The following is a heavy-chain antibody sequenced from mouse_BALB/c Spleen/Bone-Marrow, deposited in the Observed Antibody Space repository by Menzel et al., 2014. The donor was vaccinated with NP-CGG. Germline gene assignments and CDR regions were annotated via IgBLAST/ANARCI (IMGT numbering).Heavy chain of an antibody. Sequence: QVQLQQSGPGLVSPSQSLSITCTVSGFSLXGFGINWIRQPPGKGLEWLGMIWGDGTTDYNSALKSRLSIKKDNSKSQVFLKMNSLQAGDTAGYYCAREKYGNYYAMDYWGQGASVTVSS. CDR3: AREKYGNYYAMDY. CDR2: IWGDGTT. J-gene: IGHJ4*01. D-gene: IGHD2-10*02. CDR1: GFSLXGFG. V-gene: IGHV2-6-7*01.